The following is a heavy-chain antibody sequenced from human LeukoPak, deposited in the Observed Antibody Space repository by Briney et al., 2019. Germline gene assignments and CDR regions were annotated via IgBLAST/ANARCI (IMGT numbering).Heavy chain of an antibody. D-gene: IGHD3-3*01. Sequence: PVGSLRLSCAASGFTFSSYGMHWVRQAPGKGLEGVAFIRYDGSNKYYADSVKGRFTISRDNSKNTLYLQMNSLRAEDTAVYYCAKDRTSIFGVLIPFDYWGQGTLVTVSS. CDR3: AKDRTSIFGVLIPFDY. J-gene: IGHJ4*02. CDR2: IRYDGSNK. CDR1: GFTFSSYG. V-gene: IGHV3-30*02.